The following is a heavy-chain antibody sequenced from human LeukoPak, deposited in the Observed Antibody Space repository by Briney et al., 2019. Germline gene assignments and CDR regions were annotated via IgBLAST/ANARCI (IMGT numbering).Heavy chain of an antibody. J-gene: IGHJ1*01. CDR2: IKQDGSEK. V-gene: IGHV3-7*01. CDR1: GFTFSSYW. D-gene: IGHD3-22*01. Sequence: GGSLRLSCAAPGFTFSSYWMSWVRQAPGKGLEWVANIKQDGSEKYYVDSVKGRFTISRDNAKNSLYLQMNSLRAEDTAVYYCARAPSEIGGYYPEYFRHWGQGTLVTVSS. CDR3: ARAPSEIGGYYPEYFRH.